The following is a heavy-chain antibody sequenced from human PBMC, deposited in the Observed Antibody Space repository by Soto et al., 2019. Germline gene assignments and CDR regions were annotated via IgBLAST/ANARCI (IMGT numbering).Heavy chain of an antibody. CDR3: AKGRSYYYYYGVDV. CDR2: FDPEDSET. J-gene: IGHJ6*02. V-gene: IGHV1-24*01. CDR1: GYTLTELS. Sequence: ASVKVSCKVSGYTLTELSMHWVRQAPGKGLEWMGGFDPEDSETIYAQKFQGTVTLTEDTSTDTAYMELSSLRAEDTALYYCAKGRSYYYYYGVDVWGQGTTVTVSS.